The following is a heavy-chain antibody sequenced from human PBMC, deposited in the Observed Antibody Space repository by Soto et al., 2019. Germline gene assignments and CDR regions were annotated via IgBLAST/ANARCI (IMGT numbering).Heavy chain of an antibody. CDR1: GFTFSSYA. CDR3: ARDGLLGYFDY. J-gene: IGHJ4*02. Sequence: QVQLVESGGGVVQPGRSLRLSCAASGFTFSSYAMHWVRQAPGKGLEWVAVISYDGSNKYYADSVKGRFTISRDNSKNTRYLQMNSLRAEDTAVYYFARDGLLGYFDYWGQGTLGTVSS. V-gene: IGHV3-30-3*01. D-gene: IGHD3-16*01. CDR2: ISYDGSNK.